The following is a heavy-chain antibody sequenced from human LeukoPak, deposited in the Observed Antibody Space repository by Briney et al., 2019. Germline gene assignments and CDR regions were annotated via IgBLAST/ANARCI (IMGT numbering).Heavy chain of an antibody. D-gene: IGHD3-3*02. CDR1: GGSISSGGYY. V-gene: IGHV4-31*03. J-gene: IGHJ6*02. CDR3: ARTPDLAGGMDV. Sequence: SETLPLTCTVSGGSISSGGYYWSWIRQHPGKGLEWIGYIYYSGSTYYNPSLKSRVTISVDTSKNQFSLKLSSVTAADTAVYYCARTPDLAGGMDVWGQGTTVTVSS. CDR2: IYYSGST.